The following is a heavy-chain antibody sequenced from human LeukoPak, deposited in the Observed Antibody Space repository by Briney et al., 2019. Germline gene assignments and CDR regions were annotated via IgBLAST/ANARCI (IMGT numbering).Heavy chain of an antibody. D-gene: IGHD3-10*01. V-gene: IGHV3-23*01. CDR3: AKDRRAGSYDY. CDR1: GFTVSSYG. J-gene: IGHJ4*02. Sequence: GGSLRLSCVASGFTVSSYGMSWVRQAPGKGLEWVSAISGSGGSTYYADSVKGRFTISRDNSKNTLYLQMNSLRAEDTAVYYCAKDRRAGSYDYWGQGTLVTVSS. CDR2: ISGSGGST.